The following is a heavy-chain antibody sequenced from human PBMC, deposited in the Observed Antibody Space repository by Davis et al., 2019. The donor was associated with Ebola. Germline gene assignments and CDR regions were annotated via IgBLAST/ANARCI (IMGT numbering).Heavy chain of an antibody. J-gene: IGHJ5*02. CDR3: AGHVGEYAQRWFDR. V-gene: IGHV4-39*01. CDR2: IHYTGGT. Sequence: MPSETLSLTCTVSGDSMTSGGYYRGRIRQAPGTGPEWIALIHYTGGTYYNTSLKTRVSVGVDASKNHFALRLNAVTAADTGVYYCAGHVGEYAQRWFDRWGQGILVAVSS. CDR1: GDSMTSGGYY. D-gene: IGHD3-16*01.